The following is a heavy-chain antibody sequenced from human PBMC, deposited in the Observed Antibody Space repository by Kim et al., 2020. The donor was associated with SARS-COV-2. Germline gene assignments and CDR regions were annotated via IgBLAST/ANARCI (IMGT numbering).Heavy chain of an antibody. D-gene: IGHD3-10*01. J-gene: IGHJ4*02. CDR3: ARAVVRGVINAPKYFDY. V-gene: IGHV4-59*01. CDR2: IYYSGST. Sequence: SETLSLTCTVSGGSISSYYWSWIRQPPGKGLEWIGSIYYSGSTNYNPSLKSRVTISVDTSKNQFSLKLSSVTAADTAVYYCARAVVRGVINAPKYFDYWGQGTLVTVSS. CDR1: GGSISSYY.